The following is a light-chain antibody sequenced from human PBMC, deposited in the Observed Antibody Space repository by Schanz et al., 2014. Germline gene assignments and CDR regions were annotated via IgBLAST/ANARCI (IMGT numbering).Light chain of an antibody. V-gene: IGKV2-28*01. J-gene: IGKJ2*01. CDR3: RQALQTPRT. Sequence: DVVMTQSPLSLPVTPGEPASISCRSSQSLLHSNGYNYLDWYLQKPGQSPQLLIYLGSNRASGVPDRFSGSGSGPDFTLKISRVEADDVGVYYCRQALQTPRTFGQGTKLEIK. CDR2: LGS. CDR1: QSLLHSNGYNY.